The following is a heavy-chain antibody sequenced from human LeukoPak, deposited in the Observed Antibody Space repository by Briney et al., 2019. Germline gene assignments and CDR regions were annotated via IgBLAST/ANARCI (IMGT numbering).Heavy chain of an antibody. D-gene: IGHD3-10*01. CDR3: ARGITPIDP. CDR1: GYTFTDHY. CDR2: INPNSGNT. J-gene: IGHJ5*02. V-gene: IGHV1-8*02. Sequence: ASVKVSCKASGYTFTDHYMHWVRQAPGQGLEWMGWINPNSGNTGYAQKFQGRVTMTRNTSISTAYMELSSLRSEDTAVYYCARGITPIDPWGQGTLVTVSS.